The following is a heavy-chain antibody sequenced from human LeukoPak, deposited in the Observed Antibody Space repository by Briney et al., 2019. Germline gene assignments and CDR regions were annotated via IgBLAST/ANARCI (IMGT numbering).Heavy chain of an antibody. V-gene: IGHV4-59*08. CDR2: IYYSGST. CDR1: GGSISSYY. J-gene: IGHJ3*02. CDR3: ARLWDDYGGNFLAFDT. Sequence: SETLSLTCTVSGGSISSYYWSWIRQPPGKGLEWIGYIYYSGSTNYNSSLKSRVTISVDTSKNQFSLKLSSVTAADTAVYYCARLWDDYGGNFLAFDTWGQGTMVTVSS. D-gene: IGHD4-17*01.